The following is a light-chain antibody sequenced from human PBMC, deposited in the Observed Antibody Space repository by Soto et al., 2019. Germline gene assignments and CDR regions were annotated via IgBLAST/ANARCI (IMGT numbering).Light chain of an antibody. V-gene: IGKV3-20*01. Sequence: EIVLTQSPGTLSLSPGERATLSCRASQSVSSSYLAWYQQKPGQPPRLLIYGASSRATGIPDSFSGSGSGTDFTLTISRLEPEDSAVYYCHQYGTSPWTFGQGTKLEIK. J-gene: IGKJ2*02. CDR3: HQYGTSPWT. CDR2: GAS. CDR1: QSVSSSY.